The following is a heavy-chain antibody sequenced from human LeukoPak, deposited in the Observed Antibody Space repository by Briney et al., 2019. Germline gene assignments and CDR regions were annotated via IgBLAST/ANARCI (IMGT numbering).Heavy chain of an antibody. Sequence: SETLSLTCTVSGGSISSSSYYWGWIRQPPGKGLEWIGSIYYSGSTYYNPSLKSRVTISVDTSKNQFSLKLSSVTAADTAVYYCARHAQWLLDYMDVWGKGTTVTVSS. CDR3: ARHAQWLLDYMDV. V-gene: IGHV4-39*01. J-gene: IGHJ6*03. D-gene: IGHD3-22*01. CDR1: GGSISSSSYY. CDR2: IYYSGST.